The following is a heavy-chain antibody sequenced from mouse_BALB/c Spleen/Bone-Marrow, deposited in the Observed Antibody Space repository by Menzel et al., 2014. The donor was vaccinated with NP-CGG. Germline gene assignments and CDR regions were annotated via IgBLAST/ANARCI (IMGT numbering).Heavy chain of an antibody. J-gene: IGHJ3*01. V-gene: IGHV1-7*01. CDR2: INPSTDYT. CDR1: GYTFTSYW. D-gene: IGHD1-1*01. Sequence: VHLQQSGAELAKPGASLKMSCKASGYTFTSYWMHWVKQRPGQGLEWIGYINPSTDYTEYNQKFKDKATLTADKSSSTAFMQLSSLTSEDSAVYYCARRAYGGSYGFAYWGQGTLVTVSA. CDR3: ARRAYGGSYGFAY.